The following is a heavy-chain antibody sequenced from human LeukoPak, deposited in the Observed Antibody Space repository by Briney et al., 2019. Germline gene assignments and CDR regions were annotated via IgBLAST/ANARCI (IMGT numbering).Heavy chain of an antibody. V-gene: IGHV1-69*05. CDR1: GGTFSSYA. D-gene: IGHD6-19*01. CDR2: IIPIFGTA. CDR3: ATSPYSSGWSV. J-gene: IGHJ4*02. Sequence: ASVKVSCKASGGTFSSYAISWVRQAHGQGLEWMGRIIPIFGTANYAQKFQGRVTITTDESTSTAYMELSSLRSEDTAVYYCATSPYSSGWSVWGQGTLVTVSS.